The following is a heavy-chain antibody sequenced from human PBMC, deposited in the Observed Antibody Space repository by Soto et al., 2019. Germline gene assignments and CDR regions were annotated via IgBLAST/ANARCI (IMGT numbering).Heavy chain of an antibody. D-gene: IGHD2-2*01. CDR2: INHSGST. CDR1: GGSFSGYY. Sequence: SETLSLTCAVYGGSFSGYYWSWIRQPPGKGLEWIGEINHSGSTNYNPSLKSRVTISLDTSKNQFSLKLSSVTAADTAVYYCARLAGGSSSVYYYYMDVWGKGTSVTVSS. J-gene: IGHJ6*03. V-gene: IGHV4-34*01. CDR3: ARLAGGSSSVYYYYMDV.